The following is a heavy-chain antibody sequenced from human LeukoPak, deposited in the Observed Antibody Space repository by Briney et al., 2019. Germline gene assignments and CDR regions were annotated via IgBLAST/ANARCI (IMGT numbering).Heavy chain of an antibody. D-gene: IGHD6-13*01. J-gene: IGHJ6*03. Sequence: PGGSLRLSCAASGFTVSSNYMSWVRQAPGKGLEWVSVIYSGGSTYYADSVKGRFTISRDNSKNTLYLQMNSLRAEDTAVYYCARLDYYYYYMDVWGKGTTVTISS. CDR1: GFTVSSNY. CDR2: IYSGGST. V-gene: IGHV3-66*01. CDR3: ARLDYYYYYMDV.